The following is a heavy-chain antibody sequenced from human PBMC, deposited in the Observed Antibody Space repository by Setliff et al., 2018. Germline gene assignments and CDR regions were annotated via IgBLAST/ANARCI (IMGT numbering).Heavy chain of an antibody. CDR3: ARAPAYSSTPGSYAFDI. J-gene: IGHJ3*02. V-gene: IGHV1-18*01. Sequence: ASVKVSCKASGYTFTSYGISWVRQAPGQGLEWMGWISAYNGNTNYAQRFQGRVTMTTDTSTSTAYMELRSLRSDDTAVYYCARAPAYSSTPGSYAFDIWGQGTMVTVSS. CDR2: ISAYNGNT. CDR1: GYTFTSYG. D-gene: IGHD6-13*01.